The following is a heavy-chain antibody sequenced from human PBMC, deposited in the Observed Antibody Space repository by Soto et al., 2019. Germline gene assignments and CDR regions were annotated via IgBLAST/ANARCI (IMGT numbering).Heavy chain of an antibody. CDR2: ISATGGST. Sequence: GGSLRLSCAASGFTFSNYAMSWVRQAPGKGLEWVSGISATGGSTYDADSVKGRFTISRDNSKNTLYLQMNGLRAEDTAVYYCAKERTSHYFYYGMDVWGQGTTVTVSS. D-gene: IGHD4-17*01. CDR1: GFTFSNYA. CDR3: AKERTSHYFYYGMDV. V-gene: IGHV3-23*01. J-gene: IGHJ6*02.